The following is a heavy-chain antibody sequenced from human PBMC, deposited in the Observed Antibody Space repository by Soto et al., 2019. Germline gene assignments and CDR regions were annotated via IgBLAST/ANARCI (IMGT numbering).Heavy chain of an antibody. V-gene: IGHV1-3*01. J-gene: IGHJ5*02. CDR1: GNTFRNYA. Sequence: ASVKVSCKASGNTFRNYAIHWVRQAPGQSLEWMGWIQGGNGNTKYSQRFQGRFTVSRDDSKNTVYLQLSSLRVEDTAVYYCARSRDGYYHGQSWVQGTLVIVSS. D-gene: IGHD3-3*01. CDR3: ARSRDGYYHGQS. CDR2: IQGGNGNT.